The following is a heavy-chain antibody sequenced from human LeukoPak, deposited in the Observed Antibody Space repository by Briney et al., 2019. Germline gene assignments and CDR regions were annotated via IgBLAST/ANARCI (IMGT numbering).Heavy chain of an antibody. CDR1: GFTFSNYG. CDR3: AKDRIVLMVYALSDFDY. V-gene: IGHV3-30*02. Sequence: GGSLRLSCAASGFTFSNYGMHWVRQAPGKGLEWVAFIRYDGTNLHYADSVKGRFTISRDNSKNTLYLQMNSLRAEDTAVYYCAKDRIVLMVYALSDFDYWGQGTLVTVSS. J-gene: IGHJ4*02. D-gene: IGHD2-8*01. CDR2: IRYDGTNL.